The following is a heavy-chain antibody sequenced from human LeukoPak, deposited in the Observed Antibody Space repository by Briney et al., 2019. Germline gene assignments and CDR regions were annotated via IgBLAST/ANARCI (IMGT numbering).Heavy chain of an antibody. V-gene: IGHV4-30-2*01. CDR1: GGSISSGGYH. CDR3: ARELTTSALDDWFDP. D-gene: IGHD4-17*01. Sequence: PSQTLSLTCTVSGGSISSGGYHWSWIRQPPGKGLEWTRYIYHSGSTYYNPSLKSRVTISVDRSKNQFSLKLSSVTAADTAVYYCARELTTSALDDWFDPWGQGTLVTVSS. J-gene: IGHJ5*02. CDR2: IYHSGST.